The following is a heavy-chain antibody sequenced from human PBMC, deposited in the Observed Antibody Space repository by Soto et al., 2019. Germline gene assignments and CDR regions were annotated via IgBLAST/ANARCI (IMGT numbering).Heavy chain of an antibody. D-gene: IGHD5-12*01. Sequence: GGSLRLSCGASGFTFSSYAISWVRQAPGKGLEWVSAISGSGGSTYYADSVKGRFTISRDNSKNTLYLQMNSLRAEDTAVYYCAKDGVRGYDYDYFDYWGQGTLVTVS. V-gene: IGHV3-23*01. CDR2: ISGSGGST. CDR1: GFTFSSYA. J-gene: IGHJ4*02. CDR3: AKDGVRGYDYDYFDY.